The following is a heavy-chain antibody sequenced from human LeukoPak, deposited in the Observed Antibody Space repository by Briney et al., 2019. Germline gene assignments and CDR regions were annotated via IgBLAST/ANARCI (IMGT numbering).Heavy chain of an antibody. CDR2: IYYSGST. Sequence: SETLSLTCTVSGGSISSGGYYWSWIRQHPGKGLEWIGCIYYSGSTYYNPSLKSRVTISVDTSKNQFSLKLSSVTAADTAVYYCARYGVVVPAAGTYYYYYMDVWGKGTTVTVSS. CDR3: ARYGVVVPAAGTYYYYYMDV. V-gene: IGHV4-31*03. D-gene: IGHD2-2*01. CDR1: GGSISSGGYY. J-gene: IGHJ6*03.